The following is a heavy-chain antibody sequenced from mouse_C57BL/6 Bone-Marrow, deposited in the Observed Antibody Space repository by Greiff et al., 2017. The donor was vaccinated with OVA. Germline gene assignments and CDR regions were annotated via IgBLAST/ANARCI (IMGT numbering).Heavy chain of an antibody. CDR3: ARTPCNWDLFAY. Sequence: VQLQQSGAELARPGASVKLSCKASGYTFTSYGISWVKQRTGQGLEWIGEIYPRSGNTCYNEKFKGKATLTADKSSSTAYMELRSLTSEDSAVYFCARTPCNWDLFAYWGQGTLVPVSA. CDR1: GYTFTSYG. V-gene: IGHV1-81*01. CDR2: IYPRSGNT. D-gene: IGHD4-1*01. J-gene: IGHJ3*01.